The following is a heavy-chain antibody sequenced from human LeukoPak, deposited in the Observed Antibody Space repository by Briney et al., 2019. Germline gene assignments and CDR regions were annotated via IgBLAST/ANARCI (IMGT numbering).Heavy chain of an antibody. J-gene: IGHJ6*03. Sequence: GSLRLSCAASGFTFSSYGMHWVRQAPGKGLEWVAVISYDGSNKYYADSVKGRFTISRDNSKNTLYLQMNSLRAEDTAVYYCAKDGPPTIFGVVITVYYYYMDVWGKGTTVTVSS. D-gene: IGHD3-3*01. CDR1: GFTFSSYG. CDR2: ISYDGSNK. CDR3: AKDGPPTIFGVVITVYYYYMDV. V-gene: IGHV3-30*18.